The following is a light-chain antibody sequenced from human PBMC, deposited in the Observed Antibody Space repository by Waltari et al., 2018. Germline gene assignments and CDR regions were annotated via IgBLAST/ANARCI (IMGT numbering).Light chain of an antibody. J-gene: IGKJ2*01. Sequence: DIQMTQSPSSLSASVGDSVTISCRASQTISSYLNWYQQKPGKAPDLLIYGASGLQSGVASRVSGGGAGTDFTLTISSLQPEDFATYYWQQSYSTPPYTFGQGTKVEIK. V-gene: IGKV1-39*01. CDR2: GAS. CDR1: QTISSY. CDR3: QQSYSTPPYT.